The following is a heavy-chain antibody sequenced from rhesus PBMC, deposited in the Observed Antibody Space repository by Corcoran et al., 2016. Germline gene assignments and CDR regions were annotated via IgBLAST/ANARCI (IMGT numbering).Heavy chain of an antibody. Sequence: EVQLLQSGAEVKRPGESLRISGKTSGYSFTSRWISWGRQMPGKGLEWMGSIYPGDSDTRYNPSFQGHVTISADKSISTTYLQWSSLKASDTATYYCAKGAGTIGPYGLDSWGQGVVVTVSS. CDR2: IYPGDSDT. J-gene: IGHJ6*01. V-gene: IGHV5S1*01. CDR1: GYSFTSRW. D-gene: IGHD1-1*01. CDR3: AKGAGTIGPYGLDS.